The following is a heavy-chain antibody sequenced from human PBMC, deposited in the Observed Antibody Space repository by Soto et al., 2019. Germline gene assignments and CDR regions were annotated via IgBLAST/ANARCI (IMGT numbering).Heavy chain of an antibody. D-gene: IGHD3-3*02. CDR2: IKPGTSDI. CDR3: VRQLSHICDS. V-gene: IGHV5-51*01. Sequence: XESLKLSCKCVGNKFGSAWSGWVRQMPGKGLEWMGIIKPGTSDIRYSPSCRGHVTISADEAVSTAYLQWSSLKASDTAMYYCVRQLSHICDSWGQGTLVTVS. CDR1: GNKFGSAW. J-gene: IGHJ4*02.